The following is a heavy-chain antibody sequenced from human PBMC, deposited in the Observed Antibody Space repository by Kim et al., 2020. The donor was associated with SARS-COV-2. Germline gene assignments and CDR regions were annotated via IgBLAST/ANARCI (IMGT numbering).Heavy chain of an antibody. CDR1: GGSISSSSYY. V-gene: IGHV4-39*01. CDR3: ARQEHLGFTMVRGARGWFDP. Sequence: SETLSLTCTVSGGSISSSSYYWGWIRQPPGKGLEWIGSIYYSGSTYYNPSLKSRVTISVDTSKNQFSLKLSSVTAADTAVYYCARQEHLGFTMVRGARGWFDPWGQGTLVTVSS. CDR2: IYYSGST. D-gene: IGHD3-10*01. J-gene: IGHJ5*02.